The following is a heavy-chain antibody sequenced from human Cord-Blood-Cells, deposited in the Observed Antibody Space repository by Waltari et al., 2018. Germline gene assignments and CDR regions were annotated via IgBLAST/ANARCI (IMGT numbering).Heavy chain of an antibody. J-gene: IGHJ4*02. CDR1: GGSFSGYY. CDR2: INHSGST. Sequence: QVQLQQWGAGLLKPSETLSLTYAVYGGSFSGYYWSWIRQPPGKGLEWIGEINHSGSTNYNPSLKSRVTISVDTSKNQFSLKLSSVTAADTAVYYCARDSNWGRWGVDYWGQGTLVTVSS. CDR3: ARDSNWGRWGVDY. V-gene: IGHV4-34*01. D-gene: IGHD7-27*01.